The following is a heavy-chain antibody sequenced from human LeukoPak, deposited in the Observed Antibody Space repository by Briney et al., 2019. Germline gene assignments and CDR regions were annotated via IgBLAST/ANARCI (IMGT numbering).Heavy chain of an antibody. CDR2: ISWNSGSI. V-gene: IGHV3-9*01. Sequence: PGGSLRLSCAASGFTFDDYAMHWVRQAPGKGLEWVSGISWNSGSIGYADSVKGRFTISRDNAKNSLYLQMNSLRAEDTALYYCAKEFTMVRGVINYWGQGTLVTVSS. CDR1: GFTFDDYA. J-gene: IGHJ4*02. CDR3: AKEFTMVRGVINY. D-gene: IGHD3-10*01.